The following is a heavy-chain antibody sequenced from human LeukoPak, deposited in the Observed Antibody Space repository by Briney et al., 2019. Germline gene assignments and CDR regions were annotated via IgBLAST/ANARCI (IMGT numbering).Heavy chain of an antibody. D-gene: IGHD3-10*01. CDR1: GYTFTGYY. Sequence: ASVKVSCKASGYTFTGYYMHWVRQAPGQGLERMGWINPNSGGTNYAQKFQGRVTMTRDTSISTAYMELSRLRSDDTAVYYCARGDYGFGELLYSWFDPWGQGTLVTVSS. J-gene: IGHJ5*02. CDR2: INPNSGGT. V-gene: IGHV1-2*02. CDR3: ARGDYGFGELLYSWFDP.